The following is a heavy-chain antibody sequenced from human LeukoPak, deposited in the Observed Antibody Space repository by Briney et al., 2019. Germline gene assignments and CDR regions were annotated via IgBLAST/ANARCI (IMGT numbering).Heavy chain of an antibody. CDR1: GGTFSSYA. CDR2: IIPILGIA. D-gene: IGHD5-24*01. Sequence: SVKVSCKASGGTFSSYAISWVRQAPGQGLEWMGRIIPILGIANYAQKFQGRVTITADKSTSTAYMELSSLRSEDAAVYYCARAAGGEMATSNWGQGTLVTVSS. V-gene: IGHV1-69*04. CDR3: ARAAGGEMATSN. J-gene: IGHJ4*02.